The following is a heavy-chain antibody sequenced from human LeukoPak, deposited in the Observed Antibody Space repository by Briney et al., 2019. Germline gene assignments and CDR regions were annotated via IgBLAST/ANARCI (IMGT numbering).Heavy chain of an antibody. D-gene: IGHD6-19*01. V-gene: IGHV1-8*01. CDR3: ARVSHQQWLVDSDAFDI. J-gene: IGHJ3*02. CDR1: GYTFTSYD. CDR2: MNPNSGNT. Sequence: ASVKVCCKAFGYTFTSYDINWVRQATGQGLEWMGWMNPNSGNTGYAKKFQGRVTMTRNTCISTAYIELSSMRSQDMAVHYCARVSHQQWLVDSDAFDIWGQGTMVTVSS.